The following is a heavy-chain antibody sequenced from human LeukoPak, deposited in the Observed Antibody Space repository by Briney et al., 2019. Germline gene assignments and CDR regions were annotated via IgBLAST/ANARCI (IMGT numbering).Heavy chain of an antibody. D-gene: IGHD3-3*01. Sequence: GGSLRLSCAASGFTFSSYAMSWVRQAPGKGLEWVSAISGSGGSTYYADSVKGRFTISRDNSKNTLYLQMNSLRAEDTAVYYCAKADYDFWSGYLDYWGQGTPVTVSS. V-gene: IGHV3-23*01. CDR2: ISGSGGST. CDR1: GFTFSSYA. J-gene: IGHJ4*02. CDR3: AKADYDFWSGYLDY.